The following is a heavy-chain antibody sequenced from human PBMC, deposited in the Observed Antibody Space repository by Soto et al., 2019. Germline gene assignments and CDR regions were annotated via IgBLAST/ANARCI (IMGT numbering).Heavy chain of an antibody. V-gene: IGHV3-23*01. J-gene: IGHJ4*02. CDR3: AKGGENDILTGYHYFDY. D-gene: IGHD3-9*01. Sequence: AISGSGGSTYYADSVKGRFTISRDNSKNTLYLQMNSLRAEDTAVYYCAKGGENDILTGYHYFDYWGQGTLVTVSS. CDR2: ISGSGGST.